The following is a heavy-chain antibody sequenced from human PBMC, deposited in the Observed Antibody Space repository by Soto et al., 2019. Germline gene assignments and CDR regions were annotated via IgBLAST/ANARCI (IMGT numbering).Heavy chain of an antibody. D-gene: IGHD4-17*01. CDR2: ISPNNGNT. CDR1: GYTFTNYG. J-gene: IGHJ4*02. Sequence: QVQLVQSGPEVKKPGASVQVSCKASGYTFTNYGVSWVRQAPRKGLEWMGWISPNNGNTQFAPKFQDRVTLTIDTSTTTAYMEVRSLISDAAAVYYCAKFDFGDYYFDSWGQGTVVTVSS. V-gene: IGHV1-18*01. CDR3: AKFDFGDYYFDS.